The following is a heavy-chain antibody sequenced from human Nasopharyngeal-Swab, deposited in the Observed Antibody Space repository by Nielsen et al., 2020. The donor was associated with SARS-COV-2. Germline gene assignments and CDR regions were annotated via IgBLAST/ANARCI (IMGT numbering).Heavy chain of an antibody. CDR3: ARDRGDGYNLYYFDY. J-gene: IGHJ4*02. V-gene: IGHV3-30*03. CDR2: ISYDGSNK. D-gene: IGHD5-24*01. Sequence: SLKISCAASGFTFSSYGMHWVRQAPGKGLEWVAVISYDGSNKYYADSVKGRFTISRDNSKNTLYLQMNSLRVEDTAVYYCARDRGDGYNLYYFDYWGQGTLVTVSS. CDR1: GFTFSSYG.